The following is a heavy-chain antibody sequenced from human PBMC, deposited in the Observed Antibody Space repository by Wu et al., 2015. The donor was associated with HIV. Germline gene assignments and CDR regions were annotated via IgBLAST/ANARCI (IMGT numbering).Heavy chain of an antibody. CDR1: GYSFTSYD. J-gene: IGHJ4*02. Sequence: QVQLVQSGAEVKKPGASVKVSCKASGYSFTSYDINWVRQATGQGLEWMGWINPNSGGTNYAQKFQGRVTMTRDTFISTAYMELSRLRSDDTAVYYCASGSYADFDYWGQGTLVTVSS. CDR2: INPNSGGT. CDR3: ASGSYADFDY. V-gene: IGHV1-2*02. D-gene: IGHD1-26*01.